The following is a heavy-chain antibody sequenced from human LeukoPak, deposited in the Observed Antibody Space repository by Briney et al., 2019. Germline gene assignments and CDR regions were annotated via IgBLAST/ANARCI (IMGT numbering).Heavy chain of an antibody. CDR1: GFTFRSYW. D-gene: IGHD3-16*01. CDR3: ARGMTTSRAIDY. Sequence: GGSLRLSCAASGFTFRSYWMSWVRQAPGKGLEWVANIKEDGSEKYFVDSVKGRFTISRDNAKNSLYLQMNSLRDEDTAVYYCARGMTTSRAIDYWGQGTLVIVSS. J-gene: IGHJ4*02. V-gene: IGHV3-7*01. CDR2: IKEDGSEK.